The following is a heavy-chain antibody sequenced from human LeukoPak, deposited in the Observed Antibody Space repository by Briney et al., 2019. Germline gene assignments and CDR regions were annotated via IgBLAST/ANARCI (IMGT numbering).Heavy chain of an antibody. CDR3: ARDGIVGATPAAFDI. CDR1: VYTFTSYA. J-gene: IGHJ3*02. Sequence: SVKVSCKTSVYTFTSYAINWVRQAPGQGLEWMGGIIPIFGTANYAQKFQGRVTITADKSTSTAYMELSSLRSEDTAVYYCARDGIVGATPAAFDIWGQGTMVTVSS. CDR2: IIPIFGTA. D-gene: IGHD1-26*01. V-gene: IGHV1-69*06.